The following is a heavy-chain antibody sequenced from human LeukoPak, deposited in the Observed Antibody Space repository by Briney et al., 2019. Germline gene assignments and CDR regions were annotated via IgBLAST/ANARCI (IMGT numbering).Heavy chain of an antibody. CDR3: ARVRKRWLQQESRGQYFQH. J-gene: IGHJ1*01. CDR1: GGSFSGYY. D-gene: IGHD5-24*01. Sequence: PSESLSLTCAVYGGSFSGYYWSWIRQPPGKGLEWIGEINHSGSTNYNPSLKSRVTISVDTSKNQFSLKLSSVTAADTAVYYCARVRKRWLQQESRGQYFQHWGQGTLVTVSS. CDR2: INHSGST. V-gene: IGHV4-34*01.